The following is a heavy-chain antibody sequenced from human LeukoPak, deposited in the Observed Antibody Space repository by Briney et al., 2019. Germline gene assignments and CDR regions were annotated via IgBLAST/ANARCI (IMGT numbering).Heavy chain of an antibody. CDR2: ITSTGTYI. Sequence: GGSLRLSCAASGFTFSSYSMNWVRQAPGKGLEWVSSITSTGTYIFYGDSVKGRFTISRDNAKNSLYLQMNGLRAEDTAVYYCARDPYSGNYGAYYYYYMDVWGKGTTVTISS. CDR3: ARDPYSGNYGAYYYYYMDV. D-gene: IGHD1-26*01. CDR1: GFTFSSYS. V-gene: IGHV3-21*01. J-gene: IGHJ6*03.